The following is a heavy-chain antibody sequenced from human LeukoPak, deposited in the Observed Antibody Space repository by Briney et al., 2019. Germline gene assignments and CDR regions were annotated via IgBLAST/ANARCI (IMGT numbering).Heavy chain of an antibody. D-gene: IGHD2-15*01. CDR2: ISYDGSNK. CDR1: GFTFSSYA. V-gene: IGHV3-30*19. Sequence: PGGSLRLSCAASGFTFSSYAMHWVRQAPGKGLEWVAVISYDGSNKYYADSVKGRFTISRDNSKNTLYLQMNSLRAEDTAVYYCARGASRVVAATAGPLDYWGQGTLVTVSS. J-gene: IGHJ4*02. CDR3: ARGASRVVAATAGPLDY.